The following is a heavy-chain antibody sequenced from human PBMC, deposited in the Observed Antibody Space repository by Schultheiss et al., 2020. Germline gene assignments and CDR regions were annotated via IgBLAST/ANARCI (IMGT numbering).Heavy chain of an antibody. CDR3: AMGSGGSGDRWDWFDP. CDR2: IYYSGST. Sequence: SETLSLTCTVSGGSISSYYWSWIRQPPGKGLEWIGYIYYSGSTNYNPSLKSRVTISVDTSKNQFSLKLSSVTAADTAVYYCAMGSGGSGDRWDWFDPWGQGTLVTVSS. V-gene: IGHV4-59*01. CDR1: GGSISSYY. J-gene: IGHJ5*02. D-gene: IGHD3-10*01.